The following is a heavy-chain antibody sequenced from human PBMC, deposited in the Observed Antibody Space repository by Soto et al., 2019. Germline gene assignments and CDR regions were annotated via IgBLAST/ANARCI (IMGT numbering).Heavy chain of an antibody. CDR2: IYDDGSA. Sequence: SETLSLTCTVSGGSISSSYWRWIRQPPGKGLEWLAYIYDDGSANYNPSLKSRATISLDMSKNQFSLKLTSVTAADTAVYYCARDKYCSGGSCRKNWFDPWGQGTLFTVS. J-gene: IGHJ5*02. V-gene: IGHV4-59*01. CDR1: GGSISSSY. D-gene: IGHD2-15*01. CDR3: ARDKYCSGGSCRKNWFDP.